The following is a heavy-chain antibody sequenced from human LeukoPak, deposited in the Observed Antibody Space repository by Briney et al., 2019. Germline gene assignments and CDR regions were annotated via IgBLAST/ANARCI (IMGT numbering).Heavy chain of an antibody. J-gene: IGHJ4*02. CDR2: IWFDGSNK. CDR3: ARPDYDSSGYADY. Sequence: PGGSLRLSCAASGFTFSSYGMHWVRQAPGKGLEWGAVIWFDGSNKYYADSVKGRFTISSDNSKNTLYLQMNSLRAEDTAVYYCARPDYDSSGYADYWGQGTLVTVSS. CDR1: GFTFSSYG. D-gene: IGHD3-22*01. V-gene: IGHV3-33*01.